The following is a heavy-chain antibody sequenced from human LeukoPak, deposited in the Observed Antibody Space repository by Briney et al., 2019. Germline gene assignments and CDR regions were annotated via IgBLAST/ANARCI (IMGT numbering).Heavy chain of an antibody. D-gene: IGHD1-26*01. Sequence: GGSLRLSCAASGFTVSSNYMNWVRQAPGKGLEWVSLVSSGGNTYYADSVKGRFAISRDTSKNTLYLQMNSLRAEDTGVYFCARVVNYYYYAMDVWGQGTTVSVSS. CDR1: GFTVSSNY. CDR3: ARVVNYYYYAMDV. CDR2: VSSGGNT. V-gene: IGHV3-66*01. J-gene: IGHJ6*02.